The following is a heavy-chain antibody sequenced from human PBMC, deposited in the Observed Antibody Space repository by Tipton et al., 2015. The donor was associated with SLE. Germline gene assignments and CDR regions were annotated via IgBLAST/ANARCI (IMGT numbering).Heavy chain of an antibody. Sequence: TLSLTCTVSGGSISSSSFYWGWIRQPPGKGLEWIGSLHFTGISYYNPSLKSRVTMSIDTSKNQFSLKLSSVTAADTAVYYCAKDSGTYYFDFWGQGVLVNVSS. CDR2: LHFTGIS. V-gene: IGHV4-39*07. J-gene: IGHJ4*02. CDR3: AKDSGTYYFDF. CDR1: GGSISSSSFY. D-gene: IGHD1-26*01.